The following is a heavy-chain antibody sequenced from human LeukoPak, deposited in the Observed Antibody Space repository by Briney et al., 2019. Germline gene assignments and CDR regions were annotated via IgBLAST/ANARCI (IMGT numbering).Heavy chain of an antibody. V-gene: IGHV3-7*01. CDR1: GLTFDDYG. CDR3: AREAVAKISDAFDI. J-gene: IGHJ3*02. Sequence: GGSLRLSCAASGLTFDDYGMSWVRQARGKGLEGVANIKQDGSEKYYVDSVKGRFTISRDNAKNSLYLQMDSLRAEDTAVYYCAREAVAKISDAFDIWGQGTMVTVSS. D-gene: IGHD4-23*01. CDR2: IKQDGSEK.